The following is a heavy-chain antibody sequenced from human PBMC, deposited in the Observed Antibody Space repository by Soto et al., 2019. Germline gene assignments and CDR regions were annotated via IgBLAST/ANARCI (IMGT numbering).Heavy chain of an antibody. Sequence: QVQLVESGGGVVQPGRSLRLSCAASGFTFSAHAMHWVRQAPGKGLEWVAVISYDGSSYYGDSVRGRFTISRDNPKKTVYLQMKSLTTEDTATYFCTKGGVVLAPATYTNWFDPWGQGTLVTVSS. CDR1: GFTFSAHA. CDR2: ISYDGSS. J-gene: IGHJ5*02. V-gene: IGHV3-30*04. D-gene: IGHD2-2*01. CDR3: TKGGVVLAPATYTNWFDP.